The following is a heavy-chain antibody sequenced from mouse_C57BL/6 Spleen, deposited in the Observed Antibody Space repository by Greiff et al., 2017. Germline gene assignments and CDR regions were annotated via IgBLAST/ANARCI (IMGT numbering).Heavy chain of an antibody. CDR2: INPSNGGT. CDR1: GYTFTSYW. V-gene: IGHV1-53*01. D-gene: IGHD1-1*01. CDR3: ARSVDYYGSSLDY. Sequence: VQLQQPGTELVKPGASVKLSCKASGYTFTSYWMHWVKQRPGPGLEWIGNINPSNGGTNYNEKFKSKATLTVDNYSSTAYMQVASLTSEDSACYFCARSVDYYGSSLDYWGQGTTLTVSS. J-gene: IGHJ2*01.